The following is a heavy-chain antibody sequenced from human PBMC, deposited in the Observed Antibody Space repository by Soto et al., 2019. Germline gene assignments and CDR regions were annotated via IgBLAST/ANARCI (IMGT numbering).Heavy chain of an antibody. CDR1: GFTFSSYA. CDR3: AKRVHGVDP. CDR2: ISGSGGST. J-gene: IGHJ5*02. D-gene: IGHD3-10*01. Sequence: PGGSLRLSCSASGFTFSSYAMSWVRQAPGKGLEWDSAISGSGGSTYYADSVKGRFTSSRDNSKNTLYLQMNSLRAEDTAADYCAKRVHGVDPWGKGTLGTVAS. V-gene: IGHV3-23*01.